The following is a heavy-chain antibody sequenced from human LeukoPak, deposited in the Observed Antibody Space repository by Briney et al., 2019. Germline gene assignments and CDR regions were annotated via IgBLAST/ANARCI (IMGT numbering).Heavy chain of an antibody. Sequence: GASVKVSCKASGGTFSSYAISWVRQAPGQGLEWMGWINPNSGGTNYAQKFQGRVTMTRDTSISTAYMELSRLRSDDTAVYYCAALYYYDSSGYGDGRYWGQGTLVTVSS. CDR1: GGTFSSYA. D-gene: IGHD3-22*01. CDR2: INPNSGGT. J-gene: IGHJ4*02. V-gene: IGHV1-2*02. CDR3: AALYYYDSSGYGDGRY.